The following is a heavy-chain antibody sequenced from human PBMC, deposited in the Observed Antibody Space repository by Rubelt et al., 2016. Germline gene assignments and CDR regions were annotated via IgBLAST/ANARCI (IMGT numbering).Heavy chain of an antibody. CDR3: ARELNDFDI. V-gene: IGHV1-46*01. CDR2: INPTDGGT. CDR1: GYTFTSYY. Sequence: QVQLVQSGAEVKKPGASVKVSCQASGYTFTSYYMHWVRQAPGQGLEYLGIINPTDGGTSYVQKFQSRVTMTRDTSTSTVYMELSSLRSDDTAVYYWARELNDFDIWGQGTMVTVSS. J-gene: IGHJ3*02.